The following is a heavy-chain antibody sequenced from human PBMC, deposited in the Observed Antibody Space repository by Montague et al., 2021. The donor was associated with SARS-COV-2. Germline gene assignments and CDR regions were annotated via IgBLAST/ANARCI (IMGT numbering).Heavy chain of an antibody. Sequence: SETLSLTCAVYGGSFSGYYWSWIRQPPGKGLEWIGEINHSGSTNYNPSLKSRVTISVGTSKNQFSLKLSSVTAADTAVYYCARGRSYSSWYGVNWFDPWGQGTLVTVSS. D-gene: IGHD6-13*01. V-gene: IGHV4-34*01. J-gene: IGHJ5*02. CDR1: GGSFSGYY. CDR3: ARGRSYSSWYGVNWFDP. CDR2: INHSGST.